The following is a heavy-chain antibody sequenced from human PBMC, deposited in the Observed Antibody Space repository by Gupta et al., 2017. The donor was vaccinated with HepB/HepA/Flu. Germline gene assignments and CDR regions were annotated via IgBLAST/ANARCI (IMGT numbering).Heavy chain of an antibody. CDR2: ISYDGSNK. CDR1: GFTFSSYG. CDR3: AKDWDRGSVTPFDY. V-gene: IGHV3-30*18. Sequence: QVQLVESGGGVVQPGRSLRLSCAASGFTFSSYGMHWVRQAPGKGLEWVAVISYDGSNKYYADSVKGRFTISRDNSKNTLYLQMNSLRAEDTAVYYCAKDWDRGSVTPFDYWGQGTLVTVSS. J-gene: IGHJ4*02. D-gene: IGHD4-17*01.